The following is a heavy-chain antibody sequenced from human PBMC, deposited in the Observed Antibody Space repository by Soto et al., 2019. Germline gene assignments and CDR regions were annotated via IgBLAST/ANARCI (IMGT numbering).Heavy chain of an antibody. Sequence: PSETLSLTCTVSGGSISSDYWSWIRQPPGKGLEWIGRISYTGSTNYNPSLKSRVTMSPDTSKMQFSLRLSSVTAADTAVYYCARGSDGDYFDSWGQGTLVTVS. CDR2: ISYTGST. D-gene: IGHD3-16*01. J-gene: IGHJ4*02. V-gene: IGHV4-59*01. CDR1: GGSISSDY. CDR3: ARGSDGDYFDS.